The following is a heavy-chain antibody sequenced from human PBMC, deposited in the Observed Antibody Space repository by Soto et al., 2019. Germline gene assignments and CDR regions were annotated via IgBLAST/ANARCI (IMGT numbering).Heavy chain of an antibody. CDR3: ARADTPVPPFPH. D-gene: IGHD2-2*01. CDR1: GGSISSYY. CDR2: IYYTGST. J-gene: IGHJ1*01. Sequence: PSETLSLTCTVSGGSISSYYWSWIRQPPGKGLEWIGYIYYTGSTNYNPSLKSRVTVSVDTSKNQFSLRLNSVTAADTAVYYCARADTPVPPFPHSGPGPQVTV. V-gene: IGHV4-59*01.